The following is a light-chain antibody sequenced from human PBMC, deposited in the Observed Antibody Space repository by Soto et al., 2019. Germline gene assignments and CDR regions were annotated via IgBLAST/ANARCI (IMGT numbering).Light chain of an antibody. V-gene: IGKV3D-20*02. Sequence: IVFPQSPDTLSLSPVERATPSPRDTQSSTSTYLASYQQKPGQAPRLLIYDASSRATGIPDRFSGSGSGTEFTLTISSLQPDDFATYYCQNDNSYPEACGQGTQVDI. CDR2: DAS. J-gene: IGKJ1*01. CDR3: QNDNSYPEA. CDR1: QSSTSTY.